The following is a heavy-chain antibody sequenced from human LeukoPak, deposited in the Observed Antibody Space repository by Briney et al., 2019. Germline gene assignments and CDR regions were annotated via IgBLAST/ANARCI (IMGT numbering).Heavy chain of an antibody. Sequence: ASVKVSCKASGYTFTGYYMHWVRQAPGQGLEWMGWINPNSGGTNYAQKFQGRVTMTRDTSISTAYMELSRLRSDDTAVYYCASMIYDFWSPSYPSGSTSYGMDVWGQGTTVTVSS. CDR3: ASMIYDFWSPSYPSGSTSYGMDV. J-gene: IGHJ6*02. CDR1: GYTFTGYY. V-gene: IGHV1-2*02. CDR2: INPNSGGT. D-gene: IGHD3-3*01.